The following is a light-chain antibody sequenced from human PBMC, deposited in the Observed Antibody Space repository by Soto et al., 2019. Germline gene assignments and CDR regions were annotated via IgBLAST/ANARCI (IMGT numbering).Light chain of an antibody. Sequence: DIQMTQSPSSLSASVGDRVTITCRASQDIKNGLAWYQQKPGKAPKRLIFAASSLQSGVPSRFSGSASGTEFSLNISSLQPEDFATYYCLQHTTYPWTFGQGTKVEIK. CDR1: QDIKNG. V-gene: IGKV1-17*01. CDR3: LQHTTYPWT. CDR2: AAS. J-gene: IGKJ1*01.